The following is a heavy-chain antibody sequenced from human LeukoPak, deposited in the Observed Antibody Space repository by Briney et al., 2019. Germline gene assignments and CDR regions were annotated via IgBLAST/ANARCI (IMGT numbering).Heavy chain of an antibody. CDR3: ARRYSNSFDY. CDR1: GFTFSDYY. D-gene: IGHD4-11*01. Sequence: GGSLRLSCAASGFTFSDYYMTWIRQAPGKGLEWVSYISNSGGTIYYTDSVKGRFTISRDNAKNSLYLQTNSLRAEDTAVYYCARRYSNSFDYWGQGTLVTVSS. CDR2: ISNSGGTI. V-gene: IGHV3-11*01. J-gene: IGHJ4*02.